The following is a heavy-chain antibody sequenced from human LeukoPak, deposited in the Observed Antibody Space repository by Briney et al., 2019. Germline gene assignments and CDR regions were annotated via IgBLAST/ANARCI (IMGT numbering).Heavy chain of an antibody. CDR3: ARSLNSGFWSGSSDY. Sequence: ASVKVSCKASGYTFTSYDINWVRQAPGQGLEWMGGIIPIFGTANYAQKFQGRVTITADESTSTAYMELRSLRSDDTAVYYCARSLNSGFWSGSSDYWGQGTLVTVSS. V-gene: IGHV1-69*13. J-gene: IGHJ4*02. D-gene: IGHD3-3*01. CDR1: GYTFTSYD. CDR2: IIPIFGTA.